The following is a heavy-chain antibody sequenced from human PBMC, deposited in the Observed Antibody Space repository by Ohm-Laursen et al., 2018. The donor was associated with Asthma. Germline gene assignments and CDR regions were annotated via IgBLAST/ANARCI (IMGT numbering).Heavy chain of an antibody. V-gene: IGHV3-33*07. CDR2: IWSDGSNE. J-gene: IGHJ4*02. CDR1: GFAFSRYG. Sequence: SLRLSCAASGFAFSRYGMYWVRQAPGKGLQWVAVIWSDGSNEDYAESVKGRFTISRDNSGNTLYLQMNSLRAEDTAVYYCAREGSVYYYDSSGYFAFDYWGQGTLVTVSS. CDR3: AREGSVYYYDSSGYFAFDY. D-gene: IGHD3-22*01.